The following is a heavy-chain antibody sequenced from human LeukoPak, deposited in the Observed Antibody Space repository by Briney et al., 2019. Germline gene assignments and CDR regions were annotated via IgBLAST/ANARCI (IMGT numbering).Heavy chain of an antibody. Sequence: GGSLRLSCVVSGFSFSDYWIYWVRQAPGKGLVWVSHINSDGSSTTYADSVKGRFTISRDNAKNSLYLQMNSLRAEDTAVYYCARVITVYNDYEEVAEYFQHWGQGTLVIVSS. D-gene: IGHD4-17*01. V-gene: IGHV3-74*01. J-gene: IGHJ1*01. CDR3: ARVITVYNDYEEVAEYFQH. CDR2: INSDGSST. CDR1: GFSFSDYW.